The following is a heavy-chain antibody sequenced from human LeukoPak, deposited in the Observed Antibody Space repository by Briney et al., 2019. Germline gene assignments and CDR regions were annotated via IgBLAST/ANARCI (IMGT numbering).Heavy chain of an antibody. V-gene: IGHV1-69*05. CDR3: ALDIVATIGQYNWFDP. CDR1: GGTFSSYA. CDR2: IIPIFGTA. J-gene: IGHJ5*02. D-gene: IGHD5-12*01. Sequence: ASVKVSCKASGGTFSSYAISWVRQAPGQGLEWMGRIIPIFGTANYAQKFQGRVKITTDESTSTAYMELSSLRSEDTAVYYCALDIVATIGQYNWFDPWGQGTLVTVSS.